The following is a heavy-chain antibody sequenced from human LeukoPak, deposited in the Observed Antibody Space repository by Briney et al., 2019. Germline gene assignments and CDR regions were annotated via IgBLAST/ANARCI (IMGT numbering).Heavy chain of an antibody. Sequence: GGSLRLSCAASGFTFSNYAMNWVRQTPARGLEWVSAISGTGGSTYYADSVKGRFTISRDNSKNTLYLQMNSLRAEDTAVYYCAKDVAGSGSYSFDYWGQGTLVTVSS. V-gene: IGHV3-23*01. D-gene: IGHD1-26*01. CDR3: AKDVAGSGSYSFDY. CDR2: ISGTGGST. CDR1: GFTFSNYA. J-gene: IGHJ4*02.